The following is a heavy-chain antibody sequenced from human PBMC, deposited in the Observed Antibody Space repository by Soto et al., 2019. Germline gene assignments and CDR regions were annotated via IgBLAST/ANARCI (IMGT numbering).Heavy chain of an antibody. CDR2: INHSGST. D-gene: IGHD3-3*01. Sequence: SETLSLTCTVSGGSFSGYYCSWIRLPPAKGLEWIGEINHSGSTNYNPSLKSRVTISVDTSKNQFSLKLSSVTAADTAVYYCARGPPRYDFWSGQAGYWGQGTLVTVSS. J-gene: IGHJ4*02. CDR3: ARGPPRYDFWSGQAGY. CDR1: GGSFSGYY. V-gene: IGHV4-34*01.